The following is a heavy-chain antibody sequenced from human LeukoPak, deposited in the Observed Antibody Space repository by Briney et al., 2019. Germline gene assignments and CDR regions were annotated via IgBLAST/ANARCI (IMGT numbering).Heavy chain of an antibody. CDR2: IYTSGST. D-gene: IGHD4-17*01. V-gene: IGHV4-4*07. CDR1: GGSISSYY. CDR3: ARVPPFRGYGDYGIFDY. J-gene: IGHJ4*02. Sequence: SETLSLTCTVSGGSISSYYWSWLRQPAGKGLEWIGRIYTSGSTNYNPSLTSRVTMSVDTTKNQFSLKLSSVTAADTAVYYCARVPPFRGYGDYGIFDYWGQGTLVTVSS.